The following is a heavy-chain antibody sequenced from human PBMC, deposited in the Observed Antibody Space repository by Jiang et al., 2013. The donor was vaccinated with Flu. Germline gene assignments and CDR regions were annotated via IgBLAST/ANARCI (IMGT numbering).Heavy chain of an antibody. D-gene: IGHD6-13*01. Sequence: QLLESGGGVVQPGRSLRLSCAASGFTFSYYGMHWVRQVPGKGLEWVGVIWYDGSNKYYADSVKGRFTISRDNSKNTLYLQMNSLRAEDTAVYYCARDSEYTSTWYQVADWGQGTPGHRLL. CDR1: GFTFSYYG. J-gene: IGHJ4*02. CDR2: IWYDGSNK. V-gene: IGHV3-33*01. CDR3: ARDSEYTSTWYQVAD.